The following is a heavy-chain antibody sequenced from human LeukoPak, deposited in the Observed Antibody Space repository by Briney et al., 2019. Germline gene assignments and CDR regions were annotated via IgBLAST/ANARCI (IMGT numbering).Heavy chain of an antibody. CDR1: GFTFSSYS. J-gene: IGHJ4*02. CDR3: ARVLTGDSSGYYYPPDY. V-gene: IGHV3-21*01. D-gene: IGHD3-22*01. CDR2: ISSSSSYI. Sequence: SGGSLRLSCAASGFTFSSYSMNWVRQAPGKGLEWVSSISSSSSYIYYADSVKGRFTISRDNAKNSLYLQMNSLRAEDTAVYYCARVLTGDSSGYYYPPDYWGQGTLVTVSS.